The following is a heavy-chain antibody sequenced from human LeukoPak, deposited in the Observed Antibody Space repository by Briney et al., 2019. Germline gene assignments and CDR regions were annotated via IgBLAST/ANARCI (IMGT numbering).Heavy chain of an antibody. Sequence: GGSLRLSCAASGFTFSDYYMSWIRQVPGKGLEWVSYISSSGSTIYYADSVKGRFTIPRDNAKNSLYLQMNSLRAEDTAVYYCGTEIEDPGDYWGQGTLVTVSS. J-gene: IGHJ4*02. CDR1: GFTFSDYY. CDR3: GTEIEDPGDY. V-gene: IGHV3-11*01. D-gene: IGHD3-22*01. CDR2: ISSSGSTI.